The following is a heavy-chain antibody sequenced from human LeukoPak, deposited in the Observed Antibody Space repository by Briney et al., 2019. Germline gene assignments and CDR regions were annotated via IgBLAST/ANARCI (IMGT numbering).Heavy chain of an antibody. J-gene: IGHJ4*02. Sequence: PSETLSLTCTVSGGSISSGGHYWSWIRQHPGKGLEWIGYIYYSGSTYYNPSLKSRVTISVDTSKNQFSLKLSSVTAADTAVYYCARDRSGYGHVDYWGQGTLVTVSS. CDR1: GGSISSGGHY. V-gene: IGHV4-31*03. D-gene: IGHD5-12*01. CDR3: ARDRSGYGHVDY. CDR2: IYYSGST.